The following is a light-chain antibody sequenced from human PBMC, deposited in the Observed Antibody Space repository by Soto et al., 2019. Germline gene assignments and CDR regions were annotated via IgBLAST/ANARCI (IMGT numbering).Light chain of an antibody. V-gene: IGLV2-14*03. CDR1: SSDVGGSNY. CDR3: GSYTSSNTLYD. J-gene: IGLJ1*01. CDR2: DVS. Sequence: QSALTQPASVSGSPGQSITISCTGTSSDVGGSNYVSWYQQHPGKAPKLMIYDVSNRPSGVSNRFSGSKSGNTASLTISGLQAEDEADYYCGSYTSSNTLYDFGTGTKVTVL.